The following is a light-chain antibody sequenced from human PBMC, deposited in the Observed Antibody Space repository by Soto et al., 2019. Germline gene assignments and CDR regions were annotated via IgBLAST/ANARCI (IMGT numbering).Light chain of an antibody. CDR1: QSISRQ. CDR2: QAS. V-gene: IGKV1-5*03. J-gene: IGKJ1*01. Sequence: DIQMTQSPSTLSASVGDRVSITCRASQSISRQLAWYQQKPGKAPNLLTYQASNLETGVPSRFTGSGSGTEFTLTISSLQPDDLAAYYGLQYQSYWTFGQGTKVEV. CDR3: LQYQSYWT.